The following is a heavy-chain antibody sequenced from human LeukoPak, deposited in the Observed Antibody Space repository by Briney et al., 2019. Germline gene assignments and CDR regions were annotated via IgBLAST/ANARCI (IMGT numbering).Heavy chain of an antibody. CDR3: ARARVWFGECLDY. CDR1: GGSFSGYY. J-gene: IGHJ4*02. V-gene: IGHV4-34*01. Sequence: SETLSLTCAVYGGSFSGYYWSWIRQPPGKGLEWIGEINHSGSTNYSPSLKSRVTISVDTSKNQFSLKLSSVTAADTAVYYCARARVWFGECLDYWGQGTLVTVSS. D-gene: IGHD3-10*01. CDR2: INHSGST.